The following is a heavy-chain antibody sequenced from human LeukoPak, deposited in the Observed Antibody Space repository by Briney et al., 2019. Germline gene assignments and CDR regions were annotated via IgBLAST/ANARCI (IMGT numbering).Heavy chain of an antibody. D-gene: IGHD2-21*02. CDR2: IYYSGST. Sequence: KPSETLSLTCTVSGGSISSYYWSWIRQPPGKGLEWIGYIYYSGSTNYNPSLKSRVTISVDTSKNQFSLKLSSVTAADTAVYYCARSLVTKQVSYFDYWGQGTLVTVSS. J-gene: IGHJ4*02. CDR3: ARSLVTKQVSYFDY. CDR1: GGSISSYY. V-gene: IGHV4-59*12.